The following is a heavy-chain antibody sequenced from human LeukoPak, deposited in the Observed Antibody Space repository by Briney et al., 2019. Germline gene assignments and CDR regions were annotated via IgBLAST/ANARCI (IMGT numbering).Heavy chain of an antibody. Sequence: HTGGSLRLSCSASGFTFSSYAMHWVRQAPGKGLEYVSAISGNGGSTYHADSVKGRFTISRDNSKNTLYLQMSSLRAEDTAVYYCVRDPQYYYDSSAGHDAFDIWGQGTMVTVSS. J-gene: IGHJ3*02. D-gene: IGHD3-22*01. CDR1: GFTFSSYA. V-gene: IGHV3-64D*09. CDR2: ISGNGGST. CDR3: VRDPQYYYDSSAGHDAFDI.